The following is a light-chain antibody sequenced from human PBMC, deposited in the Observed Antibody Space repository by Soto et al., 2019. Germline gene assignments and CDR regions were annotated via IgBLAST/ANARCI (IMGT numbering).Light chain of an antibody. Sequence: SYELTQPPSVSVAPGQTARITCGGNDIGSKSVNWYQQKPKQAPVLVVYDDTDRPSEIPERFSGSNSGNTATLTISRVEVGDEADYYCQVCDSSRDHCVFGTGTKLTVL. CDR3: QVCDSSRDHCV. V-gene: IGLV3-21*02. CDR2: DDT. J-gene: IGLJ1*01. CDR1: DIGSKS.